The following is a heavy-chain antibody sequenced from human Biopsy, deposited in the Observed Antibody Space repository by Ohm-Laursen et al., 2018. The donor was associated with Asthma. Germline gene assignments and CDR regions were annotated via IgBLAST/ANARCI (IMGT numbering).Heavy chain of an antibody. J-gene: IGHJ4*02. Sequence: SLRLSCAASGFAVSRDHMFWVHQAPGKGLEWVSVIYSGGTSRTADSVRGRFTISRDYSKNTLYLQMHSLRAEDTAVYYCARGDSSNWSHYYFDYWGQGTLVTVSS. V-gene: IGHV3-53*01. D-gene: IGHD3-22*01. CDR2: IYSGGTS. CDR3: ARGDSSNWSHYYFDY. CDR1: GFAVSRDH.